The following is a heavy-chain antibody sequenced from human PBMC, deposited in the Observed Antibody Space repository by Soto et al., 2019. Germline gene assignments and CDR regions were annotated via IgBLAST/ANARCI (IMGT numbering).Heavy chain of an antibody. CDR1: GGTFSSYA. J-gene: IGHJ6*02. D-gene: IGHD1-1*01. Sequence: QVQLVQSGAEVKKPGSSVKVSCKASGGTFSSYAISWVRQAPGQGLEWMGGIIPIFGTANYAQKFQGRVTITAEEPTSTAYMERSSLGSEDTAVYYCACKLGTGAAYCYCGMDVWGQGTTVTVSS. CDR3: ACKLGTGAAYCYCGMDV. V-gene: IGHV1-69*01. CDR2: IIPIFGTA.